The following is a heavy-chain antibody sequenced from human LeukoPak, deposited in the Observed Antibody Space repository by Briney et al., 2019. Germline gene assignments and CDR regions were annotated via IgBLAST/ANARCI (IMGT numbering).Heavy chain of an antibody. CDR2: ISGSGGST. Sequence: GGSLSLSCAASGFTLSSYAMSWVRQAPGKGLEWVSTISGSGGSTYYADSVKGRFTISRDNSKNTLYLQMNSLRAEDTAVYYCAKGYWSGYAAMPYFDYWGQGTLVTVSS. D-gene: IGHD2-2*01. CDR3: AKGYWSGYAAMPYFDY. V-gene: IGHV3-23*01. CDR1: GFTLSSYA. J-gene: IGHJ4*02.